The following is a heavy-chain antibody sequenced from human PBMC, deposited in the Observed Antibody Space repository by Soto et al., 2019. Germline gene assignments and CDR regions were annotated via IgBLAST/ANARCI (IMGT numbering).Heavy chain of an antibody. Sequence: SETLSLTCDVSGDTISTGGYTWAWIRQPPGKALEWIGHTYHSGNPYYNPSLKGRATIPVDRSKNKSSRKVSSGTAADTAVYYCAREGIDCISTSCFDWGQGTLVTVSS. J-gene: IGHJ4*02. CDR2: TYHSGNP. D-gene: IGHD2-2*01. CDR3: AREGIDCISTSCFD. V-gene: IGHV4-30-2*01. CDR1: GDTISTGGYT.